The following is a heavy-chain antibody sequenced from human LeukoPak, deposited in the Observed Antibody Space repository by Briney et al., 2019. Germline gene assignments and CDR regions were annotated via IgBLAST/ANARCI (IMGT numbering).Heavy chain of an antibody. CDR1: GFTFSSYA. V-gene: IGHV4-59*08. CDR2: IYYSGTT. J-gene: IGHJ3*02. Sequence: GSLRLSCAASGFTFSSYAMSWVRQAPGKGLEWIGYIYYSGTTNYNPSLRSRVTISVDTSKNQLSLKLSSVTAADTAVYYCARLPHPRGTFDIWGQGTMVTVSS. CDR3: ARLPHPRGTFDI. D-gene: IGHD2-15*01.